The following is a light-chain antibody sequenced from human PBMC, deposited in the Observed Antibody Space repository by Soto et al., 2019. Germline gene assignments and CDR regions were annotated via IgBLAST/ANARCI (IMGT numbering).Light chain of an antibody. CDR1: QSVISNY. J-gene: IGKJ1*01. Sequence: EIVLTQSPATLSLSPGERATLSCGARQSVISNYLAWYQQKPGLAPRLLIYDTFIRATGIPDRFSGSGSGTDFTLTISRLEPEDFAVYYCQQYGSPPPQTFGQGTKLEIK. CDR2: DTF. V-gene: IGKV3D-20*01. CDR3: QQYGSPPPQT.